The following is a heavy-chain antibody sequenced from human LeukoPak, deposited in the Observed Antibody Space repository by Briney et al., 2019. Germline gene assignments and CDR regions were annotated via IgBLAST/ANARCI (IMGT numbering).Heavy chain of an antibody. CDR1: GFTFSSYA. V-gene: IGHV3-30-3*01. CDR3: ARGLQRLWFGGYDAFNI. J-gene: IGHJ3*02. Sequence: GGSLRLSCAASGFTFSSYAMHWVRQAPGKGLEWVAVISYDGSNKYYADSVKGRFTISRDNSKNTLYLQMNSLRAEDTAVYYCARGLQRLWFGGYDAFNIWGQGTMVTVSS. CDR2: ISYDGSNK. D-gene: IGHD3-10*01.